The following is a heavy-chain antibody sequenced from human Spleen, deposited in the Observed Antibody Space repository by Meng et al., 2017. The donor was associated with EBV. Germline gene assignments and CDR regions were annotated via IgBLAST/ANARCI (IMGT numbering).Heavy chain of an antibody. Sequence: DVLLWQSGGALVQPGGSMSLSGSASGFTFSRYWMHWVRQVPGEGLVWVSRINEHGSITNYADSVKGRFTISRDNARNTLYLQMNSLRAEDIGLYFCSRDLAGSDDSWGQGTLVTVSS. CDR1: GFTFSRYW. CDR3: SRDLAGSDDS. CDR2: INEHGSIT. J-gene: IGHJ5*01. D-gene: IGHD1-14*01. V-gene: IGHV3-74*01.